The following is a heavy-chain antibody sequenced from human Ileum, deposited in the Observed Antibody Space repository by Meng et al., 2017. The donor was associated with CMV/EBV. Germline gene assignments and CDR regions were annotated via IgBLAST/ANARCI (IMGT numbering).Heavy chain of an antibody. D-gene: IGHD2-21*01. CDR2: THRGGST. CDR1: GFSVSSHH. J-gene: IGHJ6*02. CDR3: ARYCGMTTCQAGGGMDV. V-gene: IGHV3-53*01. Sequence: GESLKISCAASGFSVSSHHISWVRQAPGKGLEWVAGTHRGGSTYYAGSVKGRFTTSRDDSKNTLYLQMNTLRAEDTAVYFCARYCGMTTCQAGGGMDVWGQGTTVTVSS.